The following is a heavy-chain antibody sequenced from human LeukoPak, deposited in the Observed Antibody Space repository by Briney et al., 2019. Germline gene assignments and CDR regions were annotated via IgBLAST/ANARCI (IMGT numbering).Heavy chain of an antibody. J-gene: IGHJ4*02. V-gene: IGHV3-7*01. CDR3: VRDEKKRGGDY. CDR2: MSPDGSGK. Sequence: PGGSLRLSWAASGFTFSTYWMSWVRQSPGKGLEWVANMSPDGSGKYYADSVRGRFTISRDNAKNSFYLQMNSLRVEDTAVYYCVRDEKKRGGDYWGQGTLVTVST. D-gene: IGHD3-16*01. CDR1: GFTFSTYW.